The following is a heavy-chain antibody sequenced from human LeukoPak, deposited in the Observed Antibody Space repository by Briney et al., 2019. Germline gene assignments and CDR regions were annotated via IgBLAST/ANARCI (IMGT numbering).Heavy chain of an antibody. CDR3: ARRVVSGYNWFDP. Sequence: SETLSLTCTVSGGSISSYYWSWIRQPPGKGLEWIGYIYSSGSTNYNPSLKSRVTISVDTSKNQFSLKLTSMTAADTAVYYCARRVVSGYNWFDPWGQGTLVTVSS. J-gene: IGHJ5*02. CDR2: IYSSGST. V-gene: IGHV4-59*01. CDR1: GGSISSYY. D-gene: IGHD2-21*02.